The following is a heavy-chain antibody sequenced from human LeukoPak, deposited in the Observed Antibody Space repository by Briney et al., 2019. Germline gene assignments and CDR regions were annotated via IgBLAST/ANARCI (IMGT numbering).Heavy chain of an antibody. V-gene: IGHV4-59*01. D-gene: IGHD5-18*01. Sequence: SETLSLTCTVSGGPISSYYWSWIRQPPGKGLEWIGYIYYSGSTNYNPSLKSRVTISVDTSKNQFSLKLSSVTAADTAVYYCARENTARAFDIWGQGTMVTVSS. CDR3: ARENTARAFDI. CDR2: IYYSGST. J-gene: IGHJ3*02. CDR1: GGPISSYY.